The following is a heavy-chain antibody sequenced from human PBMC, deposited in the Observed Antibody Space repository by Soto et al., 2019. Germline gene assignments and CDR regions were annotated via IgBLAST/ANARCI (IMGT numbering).Heavy chain of an antibody. D-gene: IGHD1-1*01. CDR2: ISAHNDNT. CDR3: ARGRYGDY. CDR1: GYTFTSYG. J-gene: IGHJ4*02. Sequence: QVHLVQSGAEVKKPGASVKVSCKASGYTFTSYGITWVRQAPGQGLEWMGWISAHNDNTDYAQKLQGSVIVTRDTSTSTAYMELRSLRSDDTAVYYCARGRYGDYWGQGALVTVSS. V-gene: IGHV1-18*01.